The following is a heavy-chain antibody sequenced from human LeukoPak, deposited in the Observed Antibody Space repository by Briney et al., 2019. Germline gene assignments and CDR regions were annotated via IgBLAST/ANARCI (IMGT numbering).Heavy chain of an antibody. CDR2: ISGSGATT. V-gene: IGHV3-23*01. CDR1: GFTFSSYA. D-gene: IGHD1-14*01. CDR3: ATHIKPTIRWAFDI. Sequence: PGGSLRLSCAASGFTFSSYAMSWVRQAPGKGLEWVSGISGSGATTYYADSVKGHFTISRDNSKNTLYLQMNSLRAEDTALYYCATHIKPTIRWAFDIWGQGTMVTVSS. J-gene: IGHJ3*02.